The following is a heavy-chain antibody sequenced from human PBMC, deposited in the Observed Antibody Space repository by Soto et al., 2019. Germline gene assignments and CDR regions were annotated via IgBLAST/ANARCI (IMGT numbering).Heavy chain of an antibody. D-gene: IGHD1-7*01. CDR2: INHSGST. CDR3: ARGGGWNYWSPNDAFDI. CDR1: GGSFSGCY. J-gene: IGHJ3*02. V-gene: IGHV4-34*01. Sequence: XXTLSLACAVCGGSFSGCYWCWIRQPPGKGLELTGEINHSGSTTYNPSLKSRVTISVDTSKNQFSLKLSSVTAADTAVYYCARGGGWNYWSPNDAFDIWAQGTMVTVSS.